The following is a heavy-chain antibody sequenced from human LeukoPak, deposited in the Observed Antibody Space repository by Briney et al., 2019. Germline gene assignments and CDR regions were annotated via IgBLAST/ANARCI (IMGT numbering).Heavy chain of an antibody. D-gene: IGHD4-11*01. J-gene: IGHJ4*02. CDR1: GFTFSSYA. Sequence: PGGSLRLSCAASGFTFSSYAMHWVRQAPGKGLEWATVISIDGSGKYYADSVKGRFTISRDNSNNTLYLQMNSLRAEDTAVYYCAKLTTSWGQGTLVTVSS. CDR2: ISIDGSGK. CDR3: AKLTTS. V-gene: IGHV3-30*04.